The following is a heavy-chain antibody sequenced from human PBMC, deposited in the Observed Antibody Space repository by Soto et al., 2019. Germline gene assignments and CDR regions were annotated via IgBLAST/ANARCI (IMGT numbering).Heavy chain of an antibody. V-gene: IGHV3-53*01. CDR3: AILSN. CDR2: IYSDGTT. Sequence: GSLRPACAASVLTFSSNYMNWVRQAPGEGLEWLSIIYSDGTTNYADSVKGRFTISRDNFKNTLYLQMNNLRAEDTAVYYCAILSNWGQGTLVTVSS. J-gene: IGHJ4*02. CDR1: VLTFSSNY.